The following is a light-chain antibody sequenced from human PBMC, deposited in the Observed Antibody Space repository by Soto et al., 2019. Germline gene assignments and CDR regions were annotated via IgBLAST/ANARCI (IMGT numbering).Light chain of an antibody. J-gene: IGKJ1*01. CDR2: DAS. CDR3: QQRTNWWT. Sequence: EIVLTQSPATLSLSPGERVTLSCRASQSVSRYLAWYQQKPGQAPRLLIYDASNRATGIPARFSGSGSGTDFTLTTSSLEPEDFAVYYCQQRTNWWTFGQGTKVEIK. V-gene: IGKV3-11*01. CDR1: QSVSRY.